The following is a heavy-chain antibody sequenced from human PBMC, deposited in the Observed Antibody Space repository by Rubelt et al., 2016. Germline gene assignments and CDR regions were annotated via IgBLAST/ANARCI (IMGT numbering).Heavy chain of an antibody. J-gene: IGHJ4*02. CDR3: VRATLYGDS. Sequence: EVQVVESGGGLVQPGGSLRLSCAASGFIFSTYSMSWVRQAPGKGLEWVANLKLDGREKYYVDSVKDRLSISRDNPKNSLYLQMNSLRAEDTAVYYCVRATLYGDSWGQGTLVTVSS. V-gene: IGHV3-7*02. D-gene: IGHD2-2*02. CDR1: GFIFSTYS. CDR2: LKLDGREK.